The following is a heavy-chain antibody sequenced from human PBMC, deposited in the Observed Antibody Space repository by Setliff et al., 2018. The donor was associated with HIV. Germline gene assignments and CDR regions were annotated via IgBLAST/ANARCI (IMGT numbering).Heavy chain of an antibody. CDR3: ARHTIGVATWSDGFDF. D-gene: IGHD6-19*01. J-gene: IGHJ4*02. CDR1: GGSISSHY. CDR2: VYYSGDT. V-gene: IGHV4-59*11. Sequence: SETLSLTCSVSGGSISSHYWTWIRQSPGKGLEWIGSVYYSGDTDYNPSLKSRVSTSVDTSTNQFSLKLSSVTAADTAVYYCARHTIGVATWSDGFDFWGQGRLVTVSS.